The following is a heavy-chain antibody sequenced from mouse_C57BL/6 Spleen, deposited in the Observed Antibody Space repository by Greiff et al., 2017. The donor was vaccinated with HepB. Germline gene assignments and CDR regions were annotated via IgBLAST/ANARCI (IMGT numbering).Heavy chain of an antibody. Sequence: VKLMESGAELARPGASVKLSCKASGYTFTSYGISWVKQRTGQGLEWIGEIYPRSGNTYYNEKFKGKATLTADKSSSTAYMELRSLTSEDSAVYFCARSGYDGYYGDAMDYWGQGTSVTVSS. D-gene: IGHD2-3*01. CDR3: ARSGYDGYYGDAMDY. J-gene: IGHJ4*01. CDR2: IYPRSGNT. CDR1: GYTFTSYG. V-gene: IGHV1-81*01.